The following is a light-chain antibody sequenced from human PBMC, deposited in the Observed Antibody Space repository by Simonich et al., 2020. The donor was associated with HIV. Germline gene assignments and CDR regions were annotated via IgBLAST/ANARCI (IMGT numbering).Light chain of an antibody. CDR1: QGINTY. V-gene: IGKV1-8*01. CDR2: AAS. CDR3: QQYSNYPLT. J-gene: IGKJ4*01. Sequence: AIRITQSPSSLSASPGNRVTIPCRAIQGINTYLSCYQQKPGKAPKLLISAASTLQSWVPSRFSGSGSGTDFTLTISWLQSEDFATYYCQQYSNYPLTFGGGTKVEIK.